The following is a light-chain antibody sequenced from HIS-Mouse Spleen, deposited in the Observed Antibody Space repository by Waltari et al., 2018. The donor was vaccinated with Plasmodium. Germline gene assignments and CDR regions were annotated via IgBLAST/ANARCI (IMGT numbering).Light chain of an antibody. V-gene: IGLV1-44*01. Sequence: QSVLTQPPSASGTPGQRVTISCSGSSSNIGSNTVNWYQQRPGTAPKLLIYRKNPRPSGGPDRFSGSKSGTSASLAISGLQSEDEADYYCAAWDDSLNGPVFGGGTKLTVL. CDR3: AAWDDSLNGPV. CDR2: RKN. J-gene: IGLJ3*02. CDR1: SSNIGSNT.